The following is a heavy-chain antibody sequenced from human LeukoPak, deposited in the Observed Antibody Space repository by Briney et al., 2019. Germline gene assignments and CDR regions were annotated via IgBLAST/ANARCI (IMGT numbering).Heavy chain of an antibody. CDR2: IKQGGSET. V-gene: IGHV3-7*03. J-gene: IGHJ4*02. D-gene: IGHD4/OR15-4a*01. Sequence: GGSLRLSCAGSGFTFSRHWMNWVRQAPGKGLEWVANIKQGGSETNYVGSVKGRFTVSRDDANKLVYLQMDSLRADDTAIYYCARGPHYGARTDHLDYWGQGTLVTVSS. CDR1: GFTFSRHW. CDR3: ARGPHYGARTDHLDY.